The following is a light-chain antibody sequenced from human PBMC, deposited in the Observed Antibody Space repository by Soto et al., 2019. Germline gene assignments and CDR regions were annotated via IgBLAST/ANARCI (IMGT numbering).Light chain of an antibody. CDR2: KGT. CDR3: CSSAPESTYV. Sequence: QSALAQPASVSGSPGQSITISCTGTSDAVGAYNYVSWYQQLPHKAPQVILYKGTQRPSGVSIRFSGSTSGNAASLTISGLQADDEADYFCCSSAPESTYVFGTGTKVTVL. CDR1: SDAVGAYNY. V-gene: IGLV2-23*01. J-gene: IGLJ1*01.